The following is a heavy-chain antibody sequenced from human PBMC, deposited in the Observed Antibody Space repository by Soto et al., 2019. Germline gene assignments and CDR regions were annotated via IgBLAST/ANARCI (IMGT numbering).Heavy chain of an antibody. D-gene: IGHD2-21*02. V-gene: IGHV1-69*01. Sequence: QVQLVQSGAEVKKPGSSVKVSCKASGGTFSSYAISWVRQAPGQGLEWMGGIIPIFGTANYAQKFQGRVTIIVDECTNTAYMEVRSRRSEDTAVYYCARRYCGGDCYEPFYYYYGMDVWGQGATVTVSS. CDR2: IIPIFGTA. J-gene: IGHJ6*02. CDR1: GGTFSSYA. CDR3: ARRYCGGDCYEPFYYYYGMDV.